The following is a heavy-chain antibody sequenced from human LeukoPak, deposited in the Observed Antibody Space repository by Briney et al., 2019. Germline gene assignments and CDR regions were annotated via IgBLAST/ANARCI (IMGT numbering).Heavy chain of an antibody. V-gene: IGHV3-23*01. Sequence: PGGSLRLSCAASGLTFSSSAMSWVRQVPGKGLEWVSGISASGGSTYYADSVRGRFTISRDNSKNTLYVQMNSLRDEDTAVYYCAKGQRWESPHYLDSWGQGTLVTVSS. CDR3: AKGQRWESPHYLDS. J-gene: IGHJ4*02. CDR1: GLTFSSSA. D-gene: IGHD1-26*01. CDR2: ISASGGST.